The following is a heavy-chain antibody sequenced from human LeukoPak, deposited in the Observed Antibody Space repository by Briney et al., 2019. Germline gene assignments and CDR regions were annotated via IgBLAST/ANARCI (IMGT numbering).Heavy chain of an antibody. CDR2: IDTYSGKT. J-gene: IGHJ5*02. Sequence: ASGKVSCKASGYTYTTDGISWVRQAPGQGLEWMEWIDTYSGKTNYAQKFQGRVTMTSDTSTSTAYMELRSLRSDDTAVYYCARDRGIAEADSFDPWGQGTLVTVSS. CDR1: GYTYTTDG. CDR3: ARDRGIAEADSFDP. V-gene: IGHV1-18*01. D-gene: IGHD6-13*01.